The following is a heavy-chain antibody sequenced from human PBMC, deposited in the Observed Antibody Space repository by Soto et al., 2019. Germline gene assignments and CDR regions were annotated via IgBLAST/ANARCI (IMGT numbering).Heavy chain of an antibody. CDR1: GGSISSSSYY. CDR3: ARLGPDNYDFWSGYYQEDV. D-gene: IGHD3-3*01. Sequence: PSETLSLTCTVSGGSISSSSYYWGWIRQPPGKGLEWIGSIYYSGSTYYNPSLKSRVTISVDTSKNQFSLKLSSVTAADTAVYYCARLGPDNYDFWSGYYQEDVWGKGTTVTVSS. CDR2: IYYSGST. V-gene: IGHV4-39*01. J-gene: IGHJ6*04.